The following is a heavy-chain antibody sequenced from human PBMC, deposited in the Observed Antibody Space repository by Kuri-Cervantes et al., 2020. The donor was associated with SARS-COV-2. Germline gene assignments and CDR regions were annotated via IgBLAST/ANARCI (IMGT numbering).Heavy chain of an antibody. D-gene: IGHD6-6*01. Sequence: GESLKISCAVSGFTFSSYGMHWVRQAPGKGLEWVAVIWYDGSNKYYADSVKGRFTISRDNSKNTLYLQMNSLRAEDTAVYYCARDGSPGWVLPRPLIYGMDVWGQGTTVTVSS. CDR2: IWYDGSNK. CDR1: GFTFSSYG. V-gene: IGHV3-33*01. J-gene: IGHJ6*02. CDR3: ARDGSPGWVLPRPLIYGMDV.